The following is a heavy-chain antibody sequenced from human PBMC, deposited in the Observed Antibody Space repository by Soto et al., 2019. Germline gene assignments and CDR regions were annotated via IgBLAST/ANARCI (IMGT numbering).Heavy chain of an antibody. V-gene: IGHV1-18*01. CDR2: ISAYNGNT. CDR3: ARSVLSGRNGYFDWLTHRTVDH. D-gene: IGHD3-9*01. CDR1: GYTFTSYG. J-gene: IGHJ4*02. Sequence: VASVKVSCKASGYTFTSYGISWVRQAPGQGLEWMGWISAYNGNTNYAQKLQGRVTMTTDTSTSTAYMELRSLRSDDTAVYYCARSVLSGRNGYFDWLTHRTVDHWGQGSLVTVSS.